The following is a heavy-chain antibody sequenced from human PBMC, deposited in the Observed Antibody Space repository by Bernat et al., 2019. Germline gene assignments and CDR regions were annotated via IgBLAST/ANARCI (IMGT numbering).Heavy chain of an antibody. CDR3: ARSVRGVQGVKDAFDI. Sequence: QVQLVESGGGVVQPGRSLRLSCAAFGVNFRDYGMHWVRQAPGKGLEWVSYIWNDGSNKYYADSVKGRFTISRDDSENTLYLQMNSLRAEDTAVYYCARSVRGVQGVKDAFDIWGQGTMVTVSS. CDR2: IWNDGSNK. V-gene: IGHV3-33*01. D-gene: IGHD3-10*01. CDR1: GVNFRDYG. J-gene: IGHJ3*02.